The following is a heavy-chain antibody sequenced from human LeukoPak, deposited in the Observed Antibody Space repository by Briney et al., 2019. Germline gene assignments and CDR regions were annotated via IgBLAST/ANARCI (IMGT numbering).Heavy chain of an antibody. CDR3: WVCYDSSGYPHNFDY. J-gene: IGHJ4*02. D-gene: IGHD3-22*01. V-gene: IGHV3-30-3*01. CDR2: ISYDGSNK. CDR1: GFTFSSYA. Sequence: RSGGSLRLSCAASGFTFSSYAMHWVRQAPGKGLEWVAVISYDGSNKYYADSVKGRFTISRDNSKNTLYLQMNSLRAEDTAVYYCWVCYDSSGYPHNFDYWGQGTLVTISS.